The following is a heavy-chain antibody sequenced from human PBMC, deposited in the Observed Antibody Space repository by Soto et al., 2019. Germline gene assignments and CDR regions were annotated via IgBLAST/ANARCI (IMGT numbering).Heavy chain of an antibody. V-gene: IGHV4-34*01. CDR2: INHSGST. J-gene: IGHJ5*02. Sequence: SETLSLTCAVYGGSFSGYYWRWIRQPPGKGLEWIGEINHSGSTNYNPSLKSRVTISVDTSKNQFSLKLSSVTAADTAVYYCARRQTVIAAAEKNWFDPWGQGTLVTVSS. D-gene: IGHD6-13*01. CDR1: GGSFSGYY. CDR3: ARRQTVIAAAEKNWFDP.